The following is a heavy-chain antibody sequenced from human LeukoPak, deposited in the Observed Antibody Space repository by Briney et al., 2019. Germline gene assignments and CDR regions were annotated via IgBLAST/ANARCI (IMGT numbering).Heavy chain of an antibody. CDR2: INPNTGGA. CDR3: ARDLTSTSHWEFDY. J-gene: IGHJ4*02. Sequence: ASVKVSCKASGYTFADYFIHWVRQAPGQGLERVGRINPNTGGAEYAPKFQGWVTMTRDTSISTAYVEVNRLISDDTAVYYCARDLTSTSHWEFDYWGQGTLVIVSS. V-gene: IGHV1-2*04. CDR1: GYTFADYF. D-gene: IGHD1-26*01.